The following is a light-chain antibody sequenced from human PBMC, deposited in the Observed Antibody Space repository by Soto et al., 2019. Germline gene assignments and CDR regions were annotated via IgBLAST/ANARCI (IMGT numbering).Light chain of an antibody. J-gene: IGKJ4*01. Sequence: DMEMTQSPSSLSASVGDRVTITCRASQSISNYLNWYQHKPGKVPKLLIYAASSLQSGVPTRFSGRGSGTDFTLTINSLQPEYFATYYCQQSYGTPLTFGGGTKMEIK. V-gene: IGKV1-39*01. CDR2: AAS. CDR1: QSISNY. CDR3: QQSYGTPLT.